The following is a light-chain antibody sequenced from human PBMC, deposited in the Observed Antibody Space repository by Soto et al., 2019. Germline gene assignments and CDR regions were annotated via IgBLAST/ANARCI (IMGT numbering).Light chain of an antibody. CDR1: QSVGSN. Sequence: EIVMTQSPATLSVSPGDRATLSCRASQSVGSNLAWYQQKAGQAPRLLIYDVSTRATGVPVRFGGSGSGTEFTLTISSLQSEDFDVYYCKQYNNWTPWITFGQGTRLEIK. CDR3: KQYNNWTPWIT. J-gene: IGKJ5*01. CDR2: DVS. V-gene: IGKV3-15*01.